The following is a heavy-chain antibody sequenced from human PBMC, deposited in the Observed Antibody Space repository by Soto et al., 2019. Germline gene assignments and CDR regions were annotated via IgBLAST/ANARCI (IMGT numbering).Heavy chain of an antibody. D-gene: IGHD2-2*01. V-gene: IGHV1-18*01. CDR3: ARVAGDCSSSSCYPPVAY. Sequence: GLEWMGWISAYNGNTNYAQKLQGRVTMTTDTSTSTAYMELRSLRSDDTAVYYCARVAGDCSSSSCYPPVAYWGQGTLDTVSS. CDR2: ISAYNGNT. J-gene: IGHJ4*02.